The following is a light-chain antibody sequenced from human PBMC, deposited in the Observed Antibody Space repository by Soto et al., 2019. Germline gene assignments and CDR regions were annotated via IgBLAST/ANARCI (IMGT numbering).Light chain of an antibody. CDR2: AAS. V-gene: IGKV3-20*01. J-gene: IGKJ1*01. Sequence: EVVLTPSPCTLPLSPGERATLSCRASQSVRNNYLAWYQQRPGQAPRLLIYAASSRATGIPDRFSGSGSGTDCTLTISRQEPEDFAVYYCQQDGSPPEPFGQGTQGDIK. CDR1: QSVRNNY. CDR3: QQDGSPPEP.